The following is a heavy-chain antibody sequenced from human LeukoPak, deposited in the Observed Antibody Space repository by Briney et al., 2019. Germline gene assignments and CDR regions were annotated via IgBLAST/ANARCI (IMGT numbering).Heavy chain of an antibody. J-gene: IGHJ4*02. D-gene: IGHD6-13*01. V-gene: IGHV7-4-1*02. CDR2: INTNTGNP. Sequence: ASVKVSCKASGYTFTSYAMSWVRQAPGQGLEWMGWINTNTGNPTYAQGFTGRFVFSLDTSVSTAYLQISSLKAEDTAVYYCARVHSSSWSQGGDYWGQGTLVTVSS. CDR1: GYTFTSYA. CDR3: ARVHSSSWSQGGDY.